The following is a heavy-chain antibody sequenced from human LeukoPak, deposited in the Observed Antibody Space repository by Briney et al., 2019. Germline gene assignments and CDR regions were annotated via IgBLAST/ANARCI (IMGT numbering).Heavy chain of an antibody. CDR1: GDSVSRNSAA. J-gene: IGHJ6*03. D-gene: IGHD6-13*01. V-gene: IGHV6-1*01. CDR3: ARAIAAAGAKIYYYYYMDV. CDR2: TYYRSKWYN. Sequence: PSQTLSLTCAISGDSVSRNSAAWNWIRQSPSRGLEWLGRTYYRSKWYNDYAVSVKSRITINPDTSKNQFSLQLNSVTPEDTAVYYCARAIAAAGAKIYYYYYMDVWGKGTTVTVSS.